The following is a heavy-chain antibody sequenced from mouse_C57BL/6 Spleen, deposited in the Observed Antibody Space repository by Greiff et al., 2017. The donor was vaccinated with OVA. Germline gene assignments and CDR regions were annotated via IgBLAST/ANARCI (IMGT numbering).Heavy chain of an antibody. Sequence: QVQLQQSGAELVRPGASVKLSCKASGYTFTDYYINWVKQRPGQGLEWIARIYPGSGNTYYNEKFKGKATLTAEKSSSTAYMQLSSLTSEDSAVYFCALAYYSNPSWCAYWGQGTLVTVSA. CDR2: IYPGSGNT. CDR3: ALAYYSNPSWCAY. J-gene: IGHJ3*01. V-gene: IGHV1-76*01. D-gene: IGHD2-5*01. CDR1: GYTFTDYY.